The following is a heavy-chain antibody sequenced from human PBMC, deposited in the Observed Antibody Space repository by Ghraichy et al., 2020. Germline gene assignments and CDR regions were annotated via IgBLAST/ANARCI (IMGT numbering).Heavy chain of an antibody. CDR2: IWYDGNNK. D-gene: IGHD3-22*01. CDR3: ARGRYSDSSAYTPPFDY. CDR1: GFILSSYG. Sequence: GGSLRLSCAASGFILSSYGMHWVRQAPGKGLEWVAGIWYDGNNKYYADSVKGRFSISRDNSKNTLYLQMNNLRAEDTAVYYCARGRYSDSSAYTPPFDYWGQGTLVTVSS. J-gene: IGHJ4*02. V-gene: IGHV3-33*08.